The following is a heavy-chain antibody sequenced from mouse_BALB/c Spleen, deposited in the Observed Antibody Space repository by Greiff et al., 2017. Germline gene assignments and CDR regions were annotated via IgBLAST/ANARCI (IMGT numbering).Heavy chain of an antibody. CDR2: IDPETGGT. CDR1: GYTFTDYE. D-gene: IGHD1-1*01. Sequence: VQLQQSGAELVRPGASVTLSCKASGYTFTDYEMHWVKQTPVHGLEWIGAIDPETGGTAYNQKFKGKATLTADKSSSTAYMELRSLTSEDSAVYYCTRRSSYYGSSYDYAMDYWGQGTSVTVSS. CDR3: TRRSSYYGSSYDYAMDY. V-gene: IGHV1-15*01. J-gene: IGHJ4*01.